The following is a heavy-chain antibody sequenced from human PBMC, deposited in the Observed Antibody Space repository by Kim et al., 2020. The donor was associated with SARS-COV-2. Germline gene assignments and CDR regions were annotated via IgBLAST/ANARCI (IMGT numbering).Heavy chain of an antibody. CDR1: GGSISSYY. CDR2: IYYSGST. V-gene: IGHV4-59*13. D-gene: IGHD3-22*01. J-gene: IGHJ5*02. CDR3: AREGDSSGYRWFDP. Sequence: SETLSLTCTVSGGSISSYYWSWIRQPPGKGLEWIGYIYYSGSTNYNPSLKSRVTISVDTSKNQFSLKLSSVTAADTAVYYCAREGDSSGYRWFDPWGQGTLVTVSS.